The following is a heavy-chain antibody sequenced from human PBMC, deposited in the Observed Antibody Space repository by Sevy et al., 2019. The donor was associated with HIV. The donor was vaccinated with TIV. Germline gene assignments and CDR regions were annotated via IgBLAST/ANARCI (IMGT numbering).Heavy chain of an antibody. D-gene: IGHD4-17*01. Sequence: SETLSLTCAVSGGSISSSNWWSWVRQPAGKGLEWIGEIYRSGSTNYNPSLKSRVTISVDKSKNQFSLKLSSVTAADTAVYYCASRDYGDYYFDYWGQGTLVTVSS. CDR2: IYRSGST. CDR3: ASRDYGDYYFDY. CDR1: GGSISSSNW. V-gene: IGHV4-4*02. J-gene: IGHJ4*02.